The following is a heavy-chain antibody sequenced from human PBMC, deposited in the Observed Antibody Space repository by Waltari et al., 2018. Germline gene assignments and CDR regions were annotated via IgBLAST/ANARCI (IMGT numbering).Heavy chain of an antibody. CDR1: GYSISSGYY. D-gene: IGHD6-6*01. V-gene: IGHV4-38-2*02. CDR2: IYHSGST. CDR3: ARDIAGIAARPGRFQH. Sequence: QVQLQESGPGLVKPSETLSLTCTVSGYSISSGYYWGWIRQPPGKGLEWIGSIYHSGSTYYNPSLKSRDTISVDTSKNQFSLKLSSVTAADTAVYYCARDIAGIAARPGRFQHWGQGTLVTVSS. J-gene: IGHJ1*01.